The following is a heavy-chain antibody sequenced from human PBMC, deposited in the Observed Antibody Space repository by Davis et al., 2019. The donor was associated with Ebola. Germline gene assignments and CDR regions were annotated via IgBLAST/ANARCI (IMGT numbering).Heavy chain of an antibody. D-gene: IGHD4-11*01. V-gene: IGHV1-69*13. J-gene: IGHJ6*02. CDR2: IIPIFGTA. CDR1: RGTFSSNA. CDR3: ARELLDYSKNKPYHYYGMDV. Sequence: AASVKVSCKASRGTFSSNAISWVRQAPGQGLEWMGGIIPIFGTANYAQKFQGRVTITADESTSTAYMELSSLRSEDSAVFYCARELLDYSKNKPYHYYGMDVWGQGTTVTVSS.